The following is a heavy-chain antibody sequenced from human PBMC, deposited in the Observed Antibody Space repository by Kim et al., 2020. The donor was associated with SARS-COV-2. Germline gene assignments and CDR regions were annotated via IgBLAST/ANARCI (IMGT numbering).Heavy chain of an antibody. CDR3: ARGTTYFHN. CDR2: SYI. J-gene: IGHJ3*01. Sequence: SYIYYADSVQGRFTISRDNAKNSLYLQMNSLRAEDTAVYYCARGTTYFHNWGQGTMVTVSS. V-gene: IGHV3-21*01. D-gene: IGHD3-9*01.